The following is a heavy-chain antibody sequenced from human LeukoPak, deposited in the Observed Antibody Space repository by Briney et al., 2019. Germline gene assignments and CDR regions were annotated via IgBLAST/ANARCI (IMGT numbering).Heavy chain of an antibody. V-gene: IGHV3-7*01. D-gene: IGHD4-17*01. CDR2: MRRDGNEI. J-gene: IGHJ6*02. CDR1: GFTFSTYW. CDR3: ARVGTYGANAGMDV. Sequence: GGSLRLSCSASGFTFSTYWMSWVRQAPGKGLEWVANMRRDGNEIYYLDSERGRFTISRENAKNSLYLQMNSLRAGDTAVYYCARVGTYGANAGMDVWGQGTTVTVSS.